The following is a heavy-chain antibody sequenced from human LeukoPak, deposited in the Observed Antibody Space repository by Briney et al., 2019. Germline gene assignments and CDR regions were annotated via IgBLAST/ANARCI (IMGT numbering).Heavy chain of an antibody. CDR2: IYPRDGST. CDR1: GYTFTNNY. J-gene: IGHJ4*02. CDR3: ARDQEGFDY. V-gene: IGHV1-46*01. Sequence: ASVKVSYKASGYTFTNNYLHWVRQAPGQGLEWMGMIYPRDGSTSYAQNFQGRVTVTRDTSTTTVHMELRGLRSEDTAVYYCARDQEGFDYWGQGTVVTVSS.